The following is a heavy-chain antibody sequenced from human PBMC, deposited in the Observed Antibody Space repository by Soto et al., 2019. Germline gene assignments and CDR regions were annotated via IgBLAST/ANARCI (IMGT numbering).Heavy chain of an antibody. J-gene: IGHJ4*02. D-gene: IGHD3-10*02. CDR3: VGASMWTGKGLEY. CDR2: ISYDGSNK. CDR1: GFTFKSYT. Sequence: GGSVRLSCATSGFTFKSYTLHWVRQTPGRGLQWVAVISYDGSNKYYADSVRGRFTISRDNSNSTLYLQMNSLRADDSAVYYCVGASMWTGKGLEYWGQGALVTVSS. V-gene: IGHV3-30-3*01.